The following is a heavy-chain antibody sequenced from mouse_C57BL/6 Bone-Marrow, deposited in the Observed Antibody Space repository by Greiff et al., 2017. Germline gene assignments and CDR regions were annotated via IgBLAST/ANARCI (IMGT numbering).Heavy chain of an antibody. Sequence: VQLQQSGAELVRPGASVKLSCTASGFNIKDDYMHWVKQRPDQGLEWIGWIDPENGDTEYASKFQGKATITADTSSNTAYLQLSSLTSADTAVYYCTTGGYDGRKVFAYWGQGTLVTVSA. D-gene: IGHD2-2*01. V-gene: IGHV14-4*01. CDR3: TTGGYDGRKVFAY. CDR2: IDPENGDT. CDR1: GFNIKDDY. J-gene: IGHJ3*01.